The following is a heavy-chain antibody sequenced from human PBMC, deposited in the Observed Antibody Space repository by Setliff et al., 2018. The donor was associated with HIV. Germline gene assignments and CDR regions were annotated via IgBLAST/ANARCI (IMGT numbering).Heavy chain of an antibody. CDR3: ASSLYSSSSFDY. V-gene: IGHV4-61*02. CDR2: MYTSGGT. J-gene: IGHJ4*02. D-gene: IGHD6-6*01. Sequence: SETLSLTCPVSGDSIRSGSYYWSWIRQPAGKGLEWIGSMYTSGGTNYNPSLKSRVTIAVDRSKNQFSLKLSSATAADTAVYYCASSLYSSSSFDYWGQGMLVTVS. CDR1: GDSIRSGSYY.